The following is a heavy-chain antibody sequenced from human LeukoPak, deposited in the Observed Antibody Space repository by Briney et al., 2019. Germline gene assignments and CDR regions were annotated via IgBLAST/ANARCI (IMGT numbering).Heavy chain of an antibody. CDR1: GGSFSGYY. V-gene: IGHV4-34*01. CDR2: INHSGST. J-gene: IGHJ4*02. D-gene: IGHD3-3*01. Sequence: PSETLSLTCAVYGGSFSGYYWSWIRQPPGKGLEWIGEINHSGSTNYNPSLKSRVTISVDTSKNQFSLKLSSVPAADTAVYYCARGLRFLEWYTRTYYFDYWGQGTLVTVSS. CDR3: ARGLRFLEWYTRTYYFDY.